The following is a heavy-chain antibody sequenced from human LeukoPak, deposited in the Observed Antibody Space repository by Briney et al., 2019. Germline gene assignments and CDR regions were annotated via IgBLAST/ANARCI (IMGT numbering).Heavy chain of an antibody. V-gene: IGHV3-23*01. CDR1: GFTFTTYD. D-gene: IGHD6-19*01. J-gene: IGHJ4*02. CDR2: LTNSGGSGGVT. CDR3: TRGTPAVAGIDY. Sequence: GGSLRLSCAASGFTFTTYDMSWVRQAPGKGLEWVSALTNSGGSGGVTYYADSVKGRFIISRDNSKNTLYLQINSLTTEDTAVYYCTRGTPAVAGIDYWGLGTLVTVSS.